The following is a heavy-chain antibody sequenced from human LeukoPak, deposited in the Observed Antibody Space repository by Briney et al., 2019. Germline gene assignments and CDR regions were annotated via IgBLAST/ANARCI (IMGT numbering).Heavy chain of an antibody. J-gene: IGHJ3*02. Sequence: PGGSLRLSCAASGFTFSSYWMHWVRQAPGKGLVWVSRINTDGSSTSYADSVKGRFTISRDNAKNTLYLQMNSLRAEDTAVYYCARHITIFGVADAFDIWGQGTMVTASS. CDR1: GFTFSSYW. CDR3: ARHITIFGVADAFDI. CDR2: INTDGSST. V-gene: IGHV3-74*01. D-gene: IGHD3-3*01.